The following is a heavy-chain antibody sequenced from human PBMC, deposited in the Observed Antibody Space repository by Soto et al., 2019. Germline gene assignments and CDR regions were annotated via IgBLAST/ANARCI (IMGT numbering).Heavy chain of an antibody. D-gene: IGHD3-3*01. CDR1: GYTFTSYG. V-gene: IGHV1-18*01. CDR2: ISAYNGNT. Sequence: ASVKVSCKASGYTFTSYGINWVRQAPGQGLEWMGWISAYNGNTNYAQKLQGRVTMTTDTSTGTAYMELRSLRSDDTAVYYCARDHYDFWSGSPPYGMDVWGQGTTVTVSS. J-gene: IGHJ6*02. CDR3: ARDHYDFWSGSPPYGMDV.